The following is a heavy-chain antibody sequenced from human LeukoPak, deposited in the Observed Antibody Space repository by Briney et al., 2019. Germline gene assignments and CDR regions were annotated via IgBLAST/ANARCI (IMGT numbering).Heavy chain of an antibody. J-gene: IGHJ4*02. D-gene: IGHD4-17*01. CDR1: GYNFTFYW. CDR2: IYPGDSDT. CDR3: ARHESVTSYFDY. Sequence: RGESLKISCVASGYNFTFYWIGWVRQMPGKGLEWMGIIYPGDSDTRYSPSFQGQVTISADKSITTAYLQWSSLKASDTAMYYCARHESVTSYFDYWGQGTLVTVSS. V-gene: IGHV5-51*01.